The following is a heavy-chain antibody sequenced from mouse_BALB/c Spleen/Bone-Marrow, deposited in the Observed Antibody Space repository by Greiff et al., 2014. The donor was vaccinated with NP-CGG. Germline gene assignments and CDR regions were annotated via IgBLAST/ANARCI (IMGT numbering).Heavy chain of an antibody. CDR1: GYTFTNYY. CDR3: SREGAY. J-gene: IGHJ3*01. CDR2: ITPSNGGS. V-gene: IGHV1S81*02. Sequence: VQLQQSGAELVKPGASVKLSCKASGYTFTNYYMYWVKQRPGQGLEWIGEITPSNGGSNFIEKFKNKATLTVDKSFSTAYMQLSSLTSEDSAVYYCSREGAYWGQGTLVTVSA.